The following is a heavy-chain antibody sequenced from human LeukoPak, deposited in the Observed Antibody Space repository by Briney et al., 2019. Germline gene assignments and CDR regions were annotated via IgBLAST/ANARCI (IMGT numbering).Heavy chain of an antibody. V-gene: IGHV3-30*02. CDR1: GFTFSSYG. J-gene: IGHJ4*02. CDR2: IRYDGSNK. CDR3: AKYGGYSYGSQLGY. Sequence: GGSLRLSCAASGFTFSSYGMHWVRQAPGKGLEWVAFIRYDGSNKYYADSVKGRFTISRDNSKNTLHLQMNSLRAEDTAVYYCAKYGGYSYGSQLGYWGQGTLVTVSS. D-gene: IGHD5-18*01.